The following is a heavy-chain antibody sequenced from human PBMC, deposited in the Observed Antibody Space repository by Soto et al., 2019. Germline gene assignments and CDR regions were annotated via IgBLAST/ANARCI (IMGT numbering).Heavy chain of an antibody. V-gene: IGHV4-31*03. CDR3: AREGFRRGTNYYYYGMDI. CDR1: GGSISSGGYY. Sequence: PSETLSLSCTVSGGSISSGGYYWSWVRQHPGKGLEWIGYIYYSGSTYYNPSLKSRVTISVDTSKNQFSLKLSSVTAADTAVYYCAREGFRRGTNYYYYGMDIWGQGTTVTVSS. J-gene: IGHJ6*02. D-gene: IGHD2-15*01. CDR2: IYYSGST.